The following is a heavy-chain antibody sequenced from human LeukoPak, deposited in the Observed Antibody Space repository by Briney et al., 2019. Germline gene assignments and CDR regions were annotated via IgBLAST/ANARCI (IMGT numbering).Heavy chain of an antibody. Sequence: PSETLSLTCTVSGGSISSSSYYWGWTRQPPGKGLEWIGSIYYSGSTYYNPPLKSRVTISVDTSKNQFSLKLSSVTAADTAVYYCASTSSSWSGYFDYWGQGTLVTVSS. V-gene: IGHV4-39*07. CDR3: ASTSSSWSGYFDY. D-gene: IGHD6-13*01. CDR1: GGSISSSSYY. CDR2: IYYSGST. J-gene: IGHJ4*02.